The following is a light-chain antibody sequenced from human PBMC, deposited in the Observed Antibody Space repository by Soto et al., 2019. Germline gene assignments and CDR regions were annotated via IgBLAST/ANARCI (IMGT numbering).Light chain of an antibody. CDR2: SNN. J-gene: IGLJ3*02. V-gene: IGLV1-44*01. CDR3: AAWDDNLNGPHWV. CDR1: NSNIGSNT. Sequence: QSVLTQPPSASGTPGQRVTISCSGSNSNIGSNTVNWYQQLPGTAPKLLIYSNNQRPSGVPVRFSGSKSGTSASLAISGLQSEDEADYYCAAWDDNLNGPHWVFGGGTKVTVL.